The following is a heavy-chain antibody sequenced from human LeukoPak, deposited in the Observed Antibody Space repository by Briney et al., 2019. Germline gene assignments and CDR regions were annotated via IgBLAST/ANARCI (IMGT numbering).Heavy chain of an antibody. V-gene: IGHV4-61*01. Sequence: PSETLSLTCTVSGGSVSSGSYYWSWIRQPPGEGLEWIGYIYYSGSTNYNPSLKSRVTISVDTSKNQFSLKLSSVTAADTAVYYCARVGYQLLYDYWGQGTLVTVSS. J-gene: IGHJ4*02. CDR3: ARVGYQLLYDY. CDR2: IYYSGST. CDR1: GGSVSSGSYY. D-gene: IGHD2-2*02.